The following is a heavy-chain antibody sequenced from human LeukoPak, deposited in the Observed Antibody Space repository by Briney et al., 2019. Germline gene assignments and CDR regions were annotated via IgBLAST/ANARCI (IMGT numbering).Heavy chain of an antibody. CDR3: ARATPSREQQLVYWFDP. CDR2: IYPGGSDT. J-gene: IGHJ5*02. CDR1: GSIFTSYW. V-gene: IGHV5-51*01. Sequence: GESLLISGKGSGSIFTSYWIGWVRPLPGKGLEGMGIIYPGGSDTRSSPSFQGQVTISADKSISTAYLQWSSLKASDTAMYYCARATPSREQQLVYWFDPWGQGTLVTVSS. D-gene: IGHD6-13*01.